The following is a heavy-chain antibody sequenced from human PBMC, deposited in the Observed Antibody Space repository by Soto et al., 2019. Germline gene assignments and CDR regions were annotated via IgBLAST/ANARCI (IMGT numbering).Heavy chain of an antibody. CDR2: INGRGST. CDR3: ARQGDSIMAIFDY. Sequence: SETLSLTCAVYGGSFSGDYWSWIRQPPGKGLEWIGEINGRGSTKYNPSLKSRVSMSVDPSKNQFSLKMTSVTAADTAVYYCARQGDSIMAIFDYWGQGGLVTVSS. D-gene: IGHD3-16*01. CDR1: GGSFSGDY. J-gene: IGHJ4*02. V-gene: IGHV4-34*01.